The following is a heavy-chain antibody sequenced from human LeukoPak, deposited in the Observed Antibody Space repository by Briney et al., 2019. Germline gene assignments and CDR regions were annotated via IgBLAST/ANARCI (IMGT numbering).Heavy chain of an antibody. V-gene: IGHV4-59*01. CDR3: ARVRYFDWLGVTDAFDI. CDR2: IYYSGST. Sequence: SETLSLTCTVSGGSISSYYWSWIRQPPGKGLEWIGYIYYSGSTNYNPSLKSRVTISVDTSKNQFSLKLRSVTAADTAVYYCARVRYFDWLGVTDAFDIWGQGTMVTVSS. J-gene: IGHJ3*02. D-gene: IGHD3-9*01. CDR1: GGSISSYY.